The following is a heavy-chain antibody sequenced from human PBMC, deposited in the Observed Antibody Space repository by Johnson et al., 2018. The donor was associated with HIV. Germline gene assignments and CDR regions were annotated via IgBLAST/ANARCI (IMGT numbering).Heavy chain of an antibody. CDR3: TTGASSAYET. Sequence: EVQLVESGGGLIQPGRSLRLSCAASGFTFSSYAMHWVRQAPGKGLEWVSAISGSGGSTYYADSVKGRFTISRDHSENTLYLQMNSLRADDTAVYYCTTGASSAYETWGQGTMVTVSS. V-gene: IGHV3-23*04. CDR1: GFTFSSYA. CDR2: ISGSGGST. J-gene: IGHJ3*02. D-gene: IGHD1-1*01.